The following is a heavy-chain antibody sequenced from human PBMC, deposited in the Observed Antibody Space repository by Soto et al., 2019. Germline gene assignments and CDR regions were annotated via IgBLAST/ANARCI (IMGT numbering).Heavy chain of an antibody. V-gene: IGHV1-3*01. D-gene: IGHD2-2*01. CDR2: INGGNGNT. J-gene: IGHJ4*02. CDR1: GNTVPNYA. Sequence: ASVKVSCKASGNTVPNYAIHWVRQAPGQRLEWMGWINGGNGNTYYSEHFQGRVTFTRDTSAGTVYMQMNTLRTEDTAVYYCARRGFSPATADYWGQGTLVTVSS. CDR3: ARRGFSPATADY.